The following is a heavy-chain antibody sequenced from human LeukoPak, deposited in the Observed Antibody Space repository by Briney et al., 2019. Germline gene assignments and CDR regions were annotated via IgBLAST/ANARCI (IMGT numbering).Heavy chain of an antibody. D-gene: IGHD2-15*01. Sequence: SETLSPTCTVSGVSISNHYSSWIRQPPGKGLEWIGYIYYTGNTNYNPSLKSRVTISEDISKNQVSLRLSSVTAADTAVYYCVRHSRVVAFDYWGRETWSPSPQ. CDR1: GVSISNHY. V-gene: IGHV4-59*08. CDR3: VRHSRVVAFDY. CDR2: IYYTGNT. J-gene: IGHJ4*02.